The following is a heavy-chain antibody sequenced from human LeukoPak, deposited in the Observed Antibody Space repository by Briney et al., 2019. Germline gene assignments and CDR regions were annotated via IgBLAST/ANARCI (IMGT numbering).Heavy chain of an antibody. CDR2: INPKSGGT. V-gene: IGHV1-2*02. D-gene: IGHD2-2*01. Sequence: GAPVKVSCKASGYTFTGYYMHWVRQAPGQGLEWMGWINPKSGGTTYEQKFQGRVTMTRDTSTSTAYMELSRLRSGDTAVYYCARGGEVCSSSSCYRGHDYWGQGTLVTVSS. J-gene: IGHJ4*02. CDR1: GYTFTGYY. CDR3: ARGGEVCSSSSCYRGHDY.